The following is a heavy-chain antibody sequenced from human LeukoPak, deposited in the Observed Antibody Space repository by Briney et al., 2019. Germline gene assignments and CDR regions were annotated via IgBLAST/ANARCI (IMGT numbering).Heavy chain of an antibody. V-gene: IGHV3-21*01. J-gene: IGHJ4*02. Sequence: GGSLRLSCAASGFTFSSYSMNWVRQAPGKGLEWVSFISTSSSYIHNADSVKGRFTISRDNAENSLYLQMNSLRAEDTAVYYCARGAAARRPYFDYWGQGTLVTVSS. CDR3: ARGAAARRPYFDY. CDR2: ISTSSSYI. CDR1: GFTFSSYS. D-gene: IGHD6-6*01.